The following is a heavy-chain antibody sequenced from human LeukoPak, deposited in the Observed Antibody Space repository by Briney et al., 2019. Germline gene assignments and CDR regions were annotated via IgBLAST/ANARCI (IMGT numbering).Heavy chain of an antibody. D-gene: IGHD3-10*01. CDR3: ARAKPKNMVRELIMRRESRYYFDY. Sequence: SETLSLTCAVYGGSFSGYYWSWIRQPPGKGLEWIGEINHSGGTNYNPSLKSRVTISVDTSKNQFSLKLSSVTAEDTAVYYCARAKPKNMVRELIMRRESRYYFDYWGQGTLVTVSS. V-gene: IGHV4-34*01. CDR2: INHSGGT. CDR1: GGSFSGYY. J-gene: IGHJ4*02.